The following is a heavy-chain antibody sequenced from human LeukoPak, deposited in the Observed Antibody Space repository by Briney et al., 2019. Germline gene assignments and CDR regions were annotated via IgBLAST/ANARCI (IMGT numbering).Heavy chain of an antibody. V-gene: IGHV3-30-3*01. D-gene: IGHD1-26*01. CDR1: GFTFSSYA. Sequence: GGSLRLSCAASGFTFSSYAMHWVRQAPGKGLEWVAVISYDGSNKYYADSVKGRFTISRDNSKNTLYLQMNSLRAEDTAVYYCARDRDSGSYPGVGYWGQGTLVTVSS. CDR2: ISYDGSNK. J-gene: IGHJ4*02. CDR3: ARDRDSGSYPGVGY.